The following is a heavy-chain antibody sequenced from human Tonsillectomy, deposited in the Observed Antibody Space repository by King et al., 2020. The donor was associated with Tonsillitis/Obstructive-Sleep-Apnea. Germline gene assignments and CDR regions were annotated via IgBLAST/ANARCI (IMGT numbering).Heavy chain of an antibody. CDR1: GGSISSYY. V-gene: IGHV4-59*01. J-gene: IGHJ4*02. CDR2: IYYSGST. Sequence: QLQESGPGLVKPSETLSLTCTVSGGSISSYYWSWIRQPPGKGLEWIGYIYYSGSTSYNPSLKSRVTISVDTSKYQFSLKLSSVTAADTAVYYCARAGYNYRRDLDYWGQGTLVTVSS. D-gene: IGHD5-18*01. CDR3: ARAGYNYRRDLDY.